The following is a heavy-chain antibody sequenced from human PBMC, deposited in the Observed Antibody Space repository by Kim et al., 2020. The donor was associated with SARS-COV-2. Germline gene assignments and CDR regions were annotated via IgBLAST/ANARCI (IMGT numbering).Heavy chain of an antibody. CDR3: ARGEMDTAVSNY. Sequence: NYAQKFQGRVTMTRDTSISTAYMELSSLISDDTAVYYCARGEMDTAVSNYWGQGTLVTVSS. D-gene: IGHD5-18*01. J-gene: IGHJ4*02. V-gene: IGHV1-2*02.